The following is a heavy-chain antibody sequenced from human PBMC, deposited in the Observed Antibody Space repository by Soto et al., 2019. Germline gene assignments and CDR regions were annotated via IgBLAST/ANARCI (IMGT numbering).Heavy chain of an antibody. D-gene: IGHD3-22*01. J-gene: IGHJ3*02. Sequence: GGSLRLSCAASGFTFSSYAMSWVRQAPGKGLEWVSAISGSGGSTSYADSVKGRFTISRDNSKNTLYLQMNSLRAEDTAVYYCARHSSGRSDAFDIWGQGTMVTVSS. CDR1: GFTFSSYA. CDR2: ISGSGGST. CDR3: ARHSSGRSDAFDI. V-gene: IGHV3-23*01.